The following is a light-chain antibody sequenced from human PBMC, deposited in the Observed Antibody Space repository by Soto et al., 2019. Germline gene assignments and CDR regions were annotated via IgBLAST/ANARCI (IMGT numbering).Light chain of an antibody. V-gene: IGLV2-14*03. J-gene: IGLJ2*01. Sequence: QSALTQPASVSGSPGQSITISCTGTTSDVGGYDYVSWYQQHPGQAPKLMIFDVSDQPSGVSNRFSGSKSDNTASLTLSGLQPEDGADYYCSSYTSSTTLVFGGGTKLTVL. CDR1: TSDVGGYDY. CDR3: SSYTSSTTLV. CDR2: DVS.